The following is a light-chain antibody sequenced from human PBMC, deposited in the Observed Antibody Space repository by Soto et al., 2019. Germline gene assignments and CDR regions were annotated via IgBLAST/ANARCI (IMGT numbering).Light chain of an antibody. CDR1: SSNFGAGHD. CDR2: SDL. J-gene: IGLJ2*01. CDR3: AAYTGNWNGPV. V-gene: IGLV1-40*01. Sequence: QSVLTQPPSVSGAPGQRVTISCTGSSSNFGAGHDVHWYQQVPGTAPKLLIYSDLNRPSGVPARFSGSRSGTSVSLAITGLRPEDEAQYYCAAYTGNWNGPVFGGGTKLTVL.